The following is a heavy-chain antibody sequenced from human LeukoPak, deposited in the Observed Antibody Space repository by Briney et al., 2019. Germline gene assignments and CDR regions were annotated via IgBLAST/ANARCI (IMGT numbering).Heavy chain of an antibody. Sequence: PSQTLSLTCTASGGSISSGSYYWSWIRQPAGKGLEWIGRIYTSGSTNYNPSLKSRVTMSADTSKNQVSLRLISVTAADAAVYYCARVSSGGRYDYWGQGTLVTVSS. CDR3: ARVSSGGRYDY. J-gene: IGHJ4*02. CDR1: GGSISSGSYY. CDR2: IYTSGST. V-gene: IGHV4-61*02. D-gene: IGHD2-15*01.